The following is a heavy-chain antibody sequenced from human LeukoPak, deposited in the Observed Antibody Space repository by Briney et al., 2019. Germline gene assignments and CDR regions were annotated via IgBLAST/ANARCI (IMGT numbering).Heavy chain of an antibody. CDR1: GRSISSSSYY. CDR2: IYYSGST. V-gene: IGHV4-39*07. D-gene: IGHD2-2*01. CDR3: ARVFMCSSTSCSPHYDY. J-gene: IGHJ4*02. Sequence: SDTLSLTCTVSGRSISSSSYYWGWIRQPPGKGLERIGSIYYSGSTYYNPSLKSRVTISVDTSKNEFSLKLSSVTVADTAVYYCARVFMCSSTSCSPHYDYWGQGTLVTVSS.